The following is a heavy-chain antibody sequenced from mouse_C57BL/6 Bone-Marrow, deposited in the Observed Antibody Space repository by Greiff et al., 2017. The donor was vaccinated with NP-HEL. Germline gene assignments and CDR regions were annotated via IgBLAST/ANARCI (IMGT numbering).Heavy chain of an antibody. CDR3: ARPSYYGSTWFAY. Sequence: QVQLQQPGAELVKPGASVKLSCKASGYTFTSYWMQWVKQRPGQGLEWIGEIDPSDSYTNYNQTFKGKATLTVDTSSSTAYMQLSSLTYEDAAVYYCARPSYYGSTWFAYWGQGTLVTVSA. D-gene: IGHD1-1*01. V-gene: IGHV1-50*01. J-gene: IGHJ3*01. CDR2: IDPSDSYT. CDR1: GYTFTSYW.